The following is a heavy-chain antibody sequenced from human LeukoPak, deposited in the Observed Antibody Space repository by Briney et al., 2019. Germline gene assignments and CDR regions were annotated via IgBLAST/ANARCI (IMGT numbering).Heavy chain of an antibody. CDR2: IYYNGNT. CDR1: GGSISSYY. Sequence: PSETLSLTCTVSGGSISSYYWSWLRQPPGKGLEWIGYIYYNGNTNYNPSLKSRVTISVDTSKNQFSLKLSSVTAADTAVYYCARLIGGVGYFDLWGRGTLVTVAS. CDR3: ARLIGGVGYFDL. J-gene: IGHJ2*01. V-gene: IGHV4-59*08.